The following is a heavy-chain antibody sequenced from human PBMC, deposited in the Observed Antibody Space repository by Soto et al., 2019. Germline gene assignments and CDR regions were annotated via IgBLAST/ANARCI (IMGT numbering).Heavy chain of an antibody. J-gene: IGHJ4*02. D-gene: IGHD3-16*01. CDR2: ISWDGGRT. CDR3: AKDSSHCLGTTCCFDH. Sequence: GGSLRLSCAASGFTFDDHTMYWVRQAPGKGLEWVSLISWDGGRTNYADSVQGRFIISRDNNKNSLYLQMNSLRTDDTALYYCAKDSSHCLGTTCCFDHWGQGTLVTVSS. CDR1: GFTFDDHT. V-gene: IGHV3-43*01.